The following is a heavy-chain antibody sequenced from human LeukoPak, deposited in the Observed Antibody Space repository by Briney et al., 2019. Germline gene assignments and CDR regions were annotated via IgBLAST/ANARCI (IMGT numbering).Heavy chain of an antibody. Sequence: GGSLRLSCAASGFTFSSYAMNWVRQAPGKGLEWVSGTSSTGVSTCYPDSVKGRFTVSRDNSKNTLSLQMNSLRAEDTAVYYCAKDPGVVPAHYFDYWGQGTLVTVSS. CDR2: TSSTGVST. CDR3: AKDPGVVPAHYFDY. J-gene: IGHJ4*02. V-gene: IGHV3-23*01. D-gene: IGHD2-2*01. CDR1: GFTFSSYA.